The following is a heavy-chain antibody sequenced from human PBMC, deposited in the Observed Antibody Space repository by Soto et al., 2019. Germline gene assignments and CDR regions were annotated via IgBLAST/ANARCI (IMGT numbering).Heavy chain of an antibody. CDR1: GYTFTSYG. D-gene: IGHD3-10*01. V-gene: IGHV1-18*01. Sequence: ASVKVSCKASGYTFTSYGISWVRQAPGQGLEWMGWISAYNGNTNYAQKLQGRVTMTTDTSTSTAYMELRSLRSDDTAVYYCARSFEIYGSGSYPFDYWGQGTLVTVSS. CDR3: ARSFEIYGSGSYPFDY. J-gene: IGHJ4*02. CDR2: ISAYNGNT.